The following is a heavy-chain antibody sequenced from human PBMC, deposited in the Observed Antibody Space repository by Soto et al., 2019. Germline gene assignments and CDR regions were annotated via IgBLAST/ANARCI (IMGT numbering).Heavy chain of an antibody. V-gene: IGHV4-39*07. D-gene: IGHD6-13*01. J-gene: IGHJ6*02. CDR1: GGSISSSSYY. CDR2: INHSGST. CDR3: ARERIAAAGSIYYYYYGMDV. Sequence: PSETLSLTCTVSGGSISSSSYYWGWIRQPPGKGLEWIGEINHSGSTNYNPSLKSRVTISVDTSKNQFSLKLSSVTAADTAVYYCARERIAAAGSIYYYYYGMDVWGQGTTVTVSS.